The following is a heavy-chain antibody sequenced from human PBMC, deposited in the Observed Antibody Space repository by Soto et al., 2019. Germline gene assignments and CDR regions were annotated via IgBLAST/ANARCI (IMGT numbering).Heavy chain of an antibody. CDR2: ISKDGDKK. V-gene: IGHV3-30-3*01. CDR1: GFTFSNYS. Sequence: VGSLRLSCAASGFTFSNYSMHWVRQAPGKGLEWVAVISKDGDKKYYADSVKGRFTISRDNSKNTLYLQMNSLRPEDTAVHYCAREWSVANPGYWGQGTQVTVSS. J-gene: IGHJ4*02. CDR3: AREWSVANPGY. D-gene: IGHD5-12*01.